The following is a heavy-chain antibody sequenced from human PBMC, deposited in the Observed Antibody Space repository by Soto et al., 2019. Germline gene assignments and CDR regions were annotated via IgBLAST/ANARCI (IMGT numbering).Heavy chain of an antibody. V-gene: IGHV3-73*01. CDR2: IDRKTYNYAT. Sequence: GGSLRLSCAASGFTFSDIAMHWVRQASGKGLEWVGRIDRKTYNYATTYGASVKGRFTISRDNAKNSLYLQMNSLRADDTAVYYCARDNGYDAATLDYWGQGTLVTVSS. D-gene: IGHD5-12*01. CDR1: GFTFSDIA. CDR3: ARDNGYDAATLDY. J-gene: IGHJ4*02.